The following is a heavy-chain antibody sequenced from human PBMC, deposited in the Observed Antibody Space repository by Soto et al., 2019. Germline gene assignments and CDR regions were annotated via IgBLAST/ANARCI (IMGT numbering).Heavy chain of an antibody. D-gene: IGHD3-9*01. CDR2: ISGSGGST. J-gene: IGHJ4*02. Sequence: PGGSLRLSCAASGFTFSSYAMSWVRQAPGKGLEWVSAISGSGGSTYYADSVKGRFTISRDNSKNTLYLQMNSLRAEDTAVYYCAKEGDDILTGYYPTDYWGQGTLVTVSS. CDR3: AKEGDDILTGYYPTDY. CDR1: GFTFSSYA. V-gene: IGHV3-23*01.